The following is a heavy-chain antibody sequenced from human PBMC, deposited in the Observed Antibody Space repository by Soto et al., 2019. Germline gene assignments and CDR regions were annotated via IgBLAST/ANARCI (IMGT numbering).Heavy chain of an antibody. CDR2: IWYDGSNK. J-gene: IGHJ4*02. Sequence: QPGESLKISCAASGFTFSSYGMHWVRQAPGKGLEWVAVIWYDGSNKYYAGSVKGRFTISRDNSKNTLYLQMNSLRAEDTAVYYCAREQVVRIQGGFDYWGQGTLVTVSS. V-gene: IGHV3-33*01. CDR3: AREQVVRIQGGFDY. CDR1: GFTFSSYG. D-gene: IGHD2-15*01.